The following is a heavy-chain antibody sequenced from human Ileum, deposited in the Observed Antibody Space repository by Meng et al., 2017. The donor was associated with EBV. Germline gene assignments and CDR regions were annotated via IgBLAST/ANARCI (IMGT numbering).Heavy chain of an antibody. V-gene: IGHV4-61*08. Sequence: QQQHSVPGLVRPSETLSLTCTFSGASVTSSGYYWSWLRQSPGKGLEWLGYVNYNGDSTYNPSLKSRVTIFIDTSKKQFYLNLTSATAADTAIYYCARDLRVGGAFDYWGQGTLVTVSS. J-gene: IGHJ4*02. CDR2: VNYNGDS. CDR1: GASVTSSGYY. CDR3: ARDLRVGGAFDY. D-gene: IGHD1-26*01.